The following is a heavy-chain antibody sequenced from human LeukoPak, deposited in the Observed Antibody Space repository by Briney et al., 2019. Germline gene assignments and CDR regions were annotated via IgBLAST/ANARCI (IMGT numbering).Heavy chain of an antibody. CDR2: LNPNSGKT. V-gene: IGHV1-8*01. J-gene: IGHJ2*01. CDR1: GYTFTSFD. Sequence: ASVKVSCRASGYTFTSFDINWVRQASGQGLEWMGWLNPNSGKTGFAQKFQGRVTLTRNTSINTAYMEVSSVRSEDTAMYYCARRNRAYWYFDLWGRGTPVTVSS. CDR3: ARRNRAYWYFDL.